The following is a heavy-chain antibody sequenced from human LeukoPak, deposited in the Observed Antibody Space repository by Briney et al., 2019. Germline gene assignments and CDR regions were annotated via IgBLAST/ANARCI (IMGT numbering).Heavy chain of an antibody. J-gene: IGHJ5*02. CDR3: ARDGQAMIGPNWFAP. CDR2: IIPIFATA. Sequence: SVKVSCKASGGTFSNYAISWVRQAPGQGLEWMGGIIPIFATANYAQKFQGRVTMTTDTSTSTAYMELRSLRSDDTAVYYCARDGQAMIGPNWFAPWGQGTLVIVSS. D-gene: IGHD3-16*01. V-gene: IGHV1-69*05. CDR1: GGTFSNYA.